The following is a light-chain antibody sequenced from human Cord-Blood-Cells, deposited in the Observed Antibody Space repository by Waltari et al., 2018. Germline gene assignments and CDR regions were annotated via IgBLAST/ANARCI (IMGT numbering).Light chain of an antibody. V-gene: IGKV3-15*01. Sequence: DIVLTQSPATLSVSPGERPNLSCRASQCVRSNLAWYQQKPGQAPRLLSYGAATRATGIPARFRGSGSGTEFTLTISSLQSEDFAVYYCQQYNNWPPYTFGQGTKLEIK. CDR1: QCVRSN. J-gene: IGKJ2*01. CDR3: QQYNNWPPYT. CDR2: GAA.